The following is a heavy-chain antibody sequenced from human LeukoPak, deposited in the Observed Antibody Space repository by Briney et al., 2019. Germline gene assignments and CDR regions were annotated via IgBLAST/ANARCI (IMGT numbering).Heavy chain of an antibody. Sequence: ASVKVSCKASGYTFTSNFIHWVRQAPGRGLEWMGIINPSGGSPTYAQRFQGRVTMTRDPSTSTVYMELSSLRSEDTAVYYCARETGSLDYWGQGSLVTVSS. CDR2: INPSGGSP. CDR3: ARETGSLDY. J-gene: IGHJ4*02. CDR1: GYTFTSNF. V-gene: IGHV1-46*01. D-gene: IGHD1-1*01.